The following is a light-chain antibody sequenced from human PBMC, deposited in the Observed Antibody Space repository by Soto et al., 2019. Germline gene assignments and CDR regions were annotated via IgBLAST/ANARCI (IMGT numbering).Light chain of an antibody. J-gene: IGKJ1*01. CDR2: AAS. CDR3: QADDKAPWT. Sequence: DIQMTQSPSSLSASVGDRVTITCRASRGIYTHLAWYQQKPGNAPKLLIYAASTLQSGVPSRFSASGSGTDFILTISALQSEDVGTYFCQADDKAPWTFGPGTRV. CDR1: RGIYTH. V-gene: IGKV1-27*01.